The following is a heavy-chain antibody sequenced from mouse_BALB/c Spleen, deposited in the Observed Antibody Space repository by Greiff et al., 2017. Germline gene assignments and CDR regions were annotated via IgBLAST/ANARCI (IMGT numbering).Heavy chain of an antibody. D-gene: IGHD2-14*01. CDR1: GFTFSSFG. Sequence: EVQLVESGGDLVKPGGSLKLSCAASGFTFSSFGMHWVRQAPEKGLEWVAYISSGSSTIYYADTVKGRFTISRDNPKNTLFLQMTSLRSEDTAMYYCARSPYYRYDGDYFDYWGQGTTLTVSS. V-gene: IGHV5-17*02. J-gene: IGHJ2*01. CDR2: ISSGSSTI. CDR3: ARSPYYRYDGDYFDY.